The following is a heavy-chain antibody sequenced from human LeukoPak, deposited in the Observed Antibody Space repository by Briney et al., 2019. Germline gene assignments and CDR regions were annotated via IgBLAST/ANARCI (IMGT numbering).Heavy chain of an antibody. V-gene: IGHV4-34*01. CDR2: INHSGST. CDR1: GGSFSGYY. D-gene: IGHD2-15*01. J-gene: IGHJ4*02. Sequence: ASETLSLTCAVYGGSFSGYYWSWIRQPPGKGLEWIGEINHSGSTNYNPSLKSRVTISVDTSKNQFSLKLSSVTAADTAVYYCARLVGGGWQVDYWGQGTLVTVSS. CDR3: ARLVGGGWQVDY.